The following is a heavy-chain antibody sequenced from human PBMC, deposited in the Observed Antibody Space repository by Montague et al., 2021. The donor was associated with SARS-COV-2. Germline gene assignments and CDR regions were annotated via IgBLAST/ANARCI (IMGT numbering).Heavy chain of an antibody. V-gene: IGHV4-34*01. J-gene: IGHJ5*01. CDR1: GGSFSGYH. D-gene: IGHD3-22*01. Sequence: SETLSLTRAVYGGSFSGYHWSWIRRPPGKGLEWIGEVNHSGSTNYNPSLKSRVTISADTSKNQFSLRLNSVTAADTAVYYCARGLDDVSIIVMVLAGACNWFDSWGQGTLVTVSS. CDR3: ARGLDDVSIIVMVLAGACNWFDS. CDR2: VNHSGST.